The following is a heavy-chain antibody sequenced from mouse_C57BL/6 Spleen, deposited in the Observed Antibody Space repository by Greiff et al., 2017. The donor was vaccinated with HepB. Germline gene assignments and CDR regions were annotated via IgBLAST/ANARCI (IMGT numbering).Heavy chain of an antibody. CDR1: GYTFTSYW. D-gene: IGHD2-5*01. V-gene: IGHV1-64*01. CDR3: APLYYSNYEDAMDY. CDR2: IHPNSGST. J-gene: IGHJ4*01. Sequence: QVQLQQPGAELVKPGASVKLSCKASGYTFTSYWMHWVKQRPGQGLEWIGMIHPNSGSTNYNEKFKSKATLTVDKSSSTAYMQLSSLTSEDSAVYYCAPLYYSNYEDAMDYWGQGTSVTVSS.